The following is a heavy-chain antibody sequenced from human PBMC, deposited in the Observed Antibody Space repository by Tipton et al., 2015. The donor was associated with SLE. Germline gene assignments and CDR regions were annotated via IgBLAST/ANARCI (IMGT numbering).Heavy chain of an antibody. V-gene: IGHV4-4*09. CDR1: GGSISSYY. CDR2: IYTSGST. J-gene: IGHJ4*02. CDR3: ARLVGYSSGYYYYFDY. Sequence: TLSLTCTVSGGSISSYYWSWIRQPPGKGLEWIGYIYTSGSTNYNPSLKSRVTISVDTSKNQFSLKLSSVTAADTAVYYCARLVGYSSGYYYYFDYWGQGTLVTVSS. D-gene: IGHD3-22*01.